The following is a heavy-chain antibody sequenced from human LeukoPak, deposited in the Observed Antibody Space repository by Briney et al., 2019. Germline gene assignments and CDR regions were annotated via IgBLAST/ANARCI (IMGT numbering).Heavy chain of an antibody. Sequence: PSETLSLTCTVSGGSISSYNWSWIRQPPGQGLVWIGNLYYSGSTNYNPSLNSRVTISVDTSKNQYSLKLSSVTAADTAVYYFATIGGIYTLDYWGQGTLVTVSS. CDR1: GGSISSYN. D-gene: IGHD5-12*01. CDR3: ATIGGIYTLDY. V-gene: IGHV4-59*01. J-gene: IGHJ4*02. CDR2: LYYSGST.